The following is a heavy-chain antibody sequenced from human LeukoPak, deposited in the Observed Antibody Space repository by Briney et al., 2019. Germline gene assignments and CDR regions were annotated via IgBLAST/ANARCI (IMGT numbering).Heavy chain of an antibody. CDR1: GFTVSSNY. Sequence: PGGSLRLSCAASGFTVSSNYMSWVRQAPGKGLEWVSVIYSGGSTYYADSVKGRFTISRDNSKTTLYLQMNSLRAEDTAVYYCAREASGWRPRGYYFDYWGQGTLVTVSS. D-gene: IGHD6-19*01. J-gene: IGHJ4*02. CDR3: AREASGWRPRGYYFDY. V-gene: IGHV3-66*01. CDR2: IYSGGST.